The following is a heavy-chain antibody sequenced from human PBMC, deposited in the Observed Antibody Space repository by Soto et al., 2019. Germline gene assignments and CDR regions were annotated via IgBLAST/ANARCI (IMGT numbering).Heavy chain of an antibody. V-gene: IGHV3-23*01. J-gene: IGHJ5*02. D-gene: IGHD2-15*01. CDR3: AKWKIKSDIEVVVAASYWFDP. CDR1: GFTFSSYA. CDR2: ISGSGGST. Sequence: EVQLLESGGGLVQPGGSLRLSCAASGFTFSSYAMSWVRQAPGTGLEWVSAISGSGGSTYYADSVKGRFTISRDNSKNTLYLQMNSRRAEDTAVYYCAKWKIKSDIEVVVAASYWFDPWGQGSLVTVSS.